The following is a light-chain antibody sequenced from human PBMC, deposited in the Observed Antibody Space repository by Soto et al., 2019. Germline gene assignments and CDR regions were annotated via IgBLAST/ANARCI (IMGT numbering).Light chain of an antibody. J-gene: IGKJ4*01. V-gene: IGKV1-27*01. Sequence: DIQMTQSPSSLSASVGDRVTITCRASQGISNSLAWYQQKPGKVPKLLIYTASTLQSGVPSRFSGRGFGTEFTPTITSLQPEYSATNYCQKYTSAPLTFGGGTNVEIK. CDR1: QGISNS. CDR3: QKYTSAPLT. CDR2: TAS.